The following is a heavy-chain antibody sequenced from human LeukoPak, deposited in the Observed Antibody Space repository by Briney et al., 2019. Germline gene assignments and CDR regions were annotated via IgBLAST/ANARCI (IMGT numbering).Heavy chain of an antibody. CDR3: ARDAPPYCSGGSCYSRY. CDR2: IKQDRSEK. J-gene: IGHJ4*02. D-gene: IGHD2-15*01. Sequence: GGSLRHSCAASRFTFSSHWMSWVRHAPGKGLEWVANIKQDRSEKYYVDFVKGRFTISRDNAKNSLYLQMNRLRAEDTAVYYCARDAPPYCSGGSCYSRYWGQGALVTVSS. V-gene: IGHV3-7*01. CDR1: RFTFSSHW.